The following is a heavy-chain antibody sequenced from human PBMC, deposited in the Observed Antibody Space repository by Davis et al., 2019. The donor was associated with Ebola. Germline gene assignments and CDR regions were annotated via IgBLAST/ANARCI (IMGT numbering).Heavy chain of an antibody. J-gene: IGHJ4*02. CDR1: GFTFDDYA. CDR3: ARHSTGVEYSSFLTE. CDR2: ISSSSSTI. V-gene: IGHV3-48*02. D-gene: IGHD6-6*01. Sequence: GESLKISCAASGFTFDDYAMHWVRQAPGKGLEWVSYISSSSSTIYYADSVKGRFTISRDNAKNSLYLQMNSLRDEDTAVYYCARHSTGVEYSSFLTEWGQGTLVTVSS.